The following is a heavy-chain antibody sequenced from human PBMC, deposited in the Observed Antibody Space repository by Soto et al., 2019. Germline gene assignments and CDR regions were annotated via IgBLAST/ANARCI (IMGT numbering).Heavy chain of an antibody. Sequence: SETLSLTCAVSGGSLRSGGDSWIWIRQPPGKDLEWIGYIYHYGNAYHNPSLKSRVTISVDRSKNQFSLQLSSVTAADTAVYYCARRVSASAGSWFDPWGQGTLVTVSS. CDR1: GGSLRSGGDS. CDR2: IYHYGNA. CDR3: ARRVSASAGSWFDP. J-gene: IGHJ5*02. D-gene: IGHD2-21*01. V-gene: IGHV4-30-2*01.